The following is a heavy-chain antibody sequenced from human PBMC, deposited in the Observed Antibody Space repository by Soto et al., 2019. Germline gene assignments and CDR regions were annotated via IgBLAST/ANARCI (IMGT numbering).Heavy chain of an antibody. CDR3: TRDRGDTAIDY. D-gene: IGHD5-18*01. Sequence: ASVKVSCKASGYTFTSYGISWVRQAPGQGLEWMGWISAYNGNTNYAQKLQGRVTMTTEKSTSTAYMDLRSLRSDDTAVYYCTRDRGDTAIDYCGKGTLVTV. CDR1: GYTFTSYG. V-gene: IGHV1-18*01. CDR2: ISAYNGNT. J-gene: IGHJ4*02.